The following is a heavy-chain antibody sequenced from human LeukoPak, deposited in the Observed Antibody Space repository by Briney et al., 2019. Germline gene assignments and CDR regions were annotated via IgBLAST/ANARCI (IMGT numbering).Heavy chain of an antibody. CDR3: ARTHGYSDGHIDY. V-gene: IGHV3-33*01. D-gene: IGHD5-18*01. CDR2: IWYDGGKQ. CDR1: GCTFSSYG. Sequence: GGALRLSCVASGCTFSSYGMYWVRPAPGKGLEWVAVIWYDGGKQYYADSVRGRFTISRDNSKNTLYLQMDSLRAEDTAVYYCARTHGYSDGHIDYWGQGTLVTVSS. J-gene: IGHJ4*02.